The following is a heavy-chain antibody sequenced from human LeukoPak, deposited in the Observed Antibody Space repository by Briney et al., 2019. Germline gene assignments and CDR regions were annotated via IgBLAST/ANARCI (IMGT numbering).Heavy chain of an antibody. J-gene: IGHJ4*02. CDR1: GGSISSSNW. CDR3: ASGYSSSWRETIDY. V-gene: IGHV4-4*02. Sequence: SGTLSLTCAVSGGSISSSNWWSWVRQPPGKGLEWIGEIYHSGSTDYNPSLKSRVTISVDKSKNQFSLKLSSVTAADTAVYYCASGYSSSWRETIDYWGQGTLVTVSS. D-gene: IGHD6-13*01. CDR2: IYHSGST.